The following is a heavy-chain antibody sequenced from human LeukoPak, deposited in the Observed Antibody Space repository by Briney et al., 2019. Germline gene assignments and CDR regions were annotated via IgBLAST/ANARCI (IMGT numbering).Heavy chain of an antibody. J-gene: IGHJ3*02. Sequence: GASVKVSCKASGYTFTGYYMHWVRQAPGQGLEWMGWINPNSGGTNYAQKFQGRVTMTRDTSISTAYMELSRLRSDDTAVYYCAREGMATITDDAFDIWGQGTMVTVSS. CDR3: AREGMATITDDAFDI. CDR2: INPNSGGT. CDR1: GYTFTGYY. D-gene: IGHD5-24*01. V-gene: IGHV1-2*02.